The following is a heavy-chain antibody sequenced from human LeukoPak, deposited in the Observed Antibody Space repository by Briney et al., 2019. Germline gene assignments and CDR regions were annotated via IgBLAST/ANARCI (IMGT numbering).Heavy chain of an antibody. D-gene: IGHD2-2*02. CDR1: GYTFIGYY. Sequence: ASVKVSCKASGYTFIGYYMHWVRQAPGQGLEWMGWINPNSGGTNYPQKFQGRVTMTRDTSISIAYMELSRLRSDDTAVYYCARERGSCSSASCYTSDAFDIWGQGTMVTVSS. CDR2: INPNSGGT. J-gene: IGHJ3*02. V-gene: IGHV1-2*02. CDR3: ARERGSCSSASCYTSDAFDI.